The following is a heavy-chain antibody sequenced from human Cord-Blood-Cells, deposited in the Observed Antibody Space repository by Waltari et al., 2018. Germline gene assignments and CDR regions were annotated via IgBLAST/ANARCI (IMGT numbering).Heavy chain of an antibody. CDR2: INHSGST. D-gene: IGHD3-9*01. V-gene: IGHV4-34*01. J-gene: IGHJ4*02. Sequence: QVQLQQWGAGLLKPSETLSLTCAVYGGSFSGYYWSWIRQPPGKGLEWIGEINHSGSTNYNPSLKSRVTISVDTSKNQFSLKRSSVTAADTAVYYCARPSYYDILTGYYNYYFDYWGQGTLVTVSS. CDR1: GGSFSGYY. CDR3: ARPSYYDILTGYYNYYFDY.